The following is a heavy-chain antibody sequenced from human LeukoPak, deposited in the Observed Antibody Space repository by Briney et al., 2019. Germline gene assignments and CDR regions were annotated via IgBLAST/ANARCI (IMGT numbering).Heavy chain of an antibody. J-gene: IGHJ4*02. CDR3: ASAAVYGDPTNPYFDY. Sequence: ASVKVSCKASGYILTDYYMHWVRQAPGQGLEWMGWINPNSGDTNYAQKFQGRVTMTRDTSISTVYMELRRLRYDDTAAYYCASAAVYGDPTNPYFDYWGQGTLVTVSS. D-gene: IGHD4-17*01. CDR1: GYILTDYY. CDR2: INPNSGDT. V-gene: IGHV1-2*02.